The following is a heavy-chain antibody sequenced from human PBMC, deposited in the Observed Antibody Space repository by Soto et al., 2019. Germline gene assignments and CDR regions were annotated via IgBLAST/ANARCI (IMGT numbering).Heavy chain of an antibody. CDR2: IYYSGST. D-gene: IGHD6-6*01. CDR3: ARLGGSSSSFIDY. V-gene: IGHV4-59*08. CDR1: GGSISSYY. J-gene: IGHJ4*02. Sequence: PSETLSLTCTVSGGSISSYYWSWIRQPPGKGLEWIGYIYYSGSTNYNPSLKSRVTISVDTSKNQFSLKLSSVTAADTAVYYCARLGGSSSSFIDYWGQGTLVTVSS.